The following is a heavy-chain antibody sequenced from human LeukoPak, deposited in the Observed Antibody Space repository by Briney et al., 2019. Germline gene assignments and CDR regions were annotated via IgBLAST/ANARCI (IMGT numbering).Heavy chain of an antibody. J-gene: IGHJ4*02. CDR3: ARLAGDYGSGSYYDDY. CDR2: INAGNGNT. CDR1: GYTFTSYA. Sequence: ASVKVSCKASGYTFTSYAMHWVRQAPGHRLEWMGWINAGNGNTKYSQKFQGRVTITRDTSASTAYMELSSLRSEDTAVYYCARLAGDYGSGSYYDDYWGQGTLVTVSS. V-gene: IGHV1-3*01. D-gene: IGHD3-10*01.